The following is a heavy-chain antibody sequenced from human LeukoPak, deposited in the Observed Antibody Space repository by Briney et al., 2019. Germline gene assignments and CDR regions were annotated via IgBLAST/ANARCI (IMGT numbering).Heavy chain of an antibody. V-gene: IGHV4-4*07. J-gene: IGHJ4*02. CDR3: ARENLDLYGSNSGVFDY. Sequence: SETLSLTCTVSGGSISSYYWSWIRQPAGKGLEWIGRIYTSGSTNYNPSLKSRVTMSVDTSKNQFSLKLSSVTAADTAVYYCARENLDLYGSNSGVFDYWGQGTLVTVSS. D-gene: IGHD4-23*01. CDR2: IYTSGST. CDR1: GGSISSYY.